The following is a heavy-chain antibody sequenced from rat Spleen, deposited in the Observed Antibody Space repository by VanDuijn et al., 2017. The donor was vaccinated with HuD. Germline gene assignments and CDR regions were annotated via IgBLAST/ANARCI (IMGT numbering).Heavy chain of an antibody. Sequence: EVQVLESGGGLVQPGNSLKLSCATSGFTFSTAWMHWVRQSPEKQLEWVAQIKAKSNNYATYYAESVKGRFTISRDDSKSSVYLQMNNLKEEDTAIYYCMDGFAYWGQGTLVTVSS. J-gene: IGHJ3*01. V-gene: IGHV6-8*01. CDR3: MDGFAY. CDR1: GFTFSTAW. CDR2: IKAKSNNYAT.